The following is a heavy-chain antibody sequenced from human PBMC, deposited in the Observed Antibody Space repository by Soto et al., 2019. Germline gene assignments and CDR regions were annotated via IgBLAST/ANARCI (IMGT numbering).Heavy chain of an antibody. CDR3: ARGRERWELLRTIAFDI. D-gene: IGHD1-26*01. CDR2: IIPIFGTA. CDR1: GGTFSSYA. J-gene: IGHJ3*02. V-gene: IGHV1-69*13. Sequence: SVKVSCKASGGTFSSYAISWVRQAPGQGLEWMGGIIPIFGTANYAQKFQGRVTITADESTSTAYMELSSLRSEDTAVYYCARGRERWELLRTIAFDIWAKGQWSPSPQ.